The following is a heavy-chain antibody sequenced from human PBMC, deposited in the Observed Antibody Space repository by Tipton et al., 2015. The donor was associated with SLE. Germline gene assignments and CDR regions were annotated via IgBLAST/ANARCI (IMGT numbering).Heavy chain of an antibody. Sequence: TLSLTCSVSGGSMTGSYWSWVRQPPGRGLEWIGSIYYSGDTHYNPSLNSRVTMSADTSKNQFSLRLSSVTTADTAVYYCAREGPSWYFYYYMDVWGKGTTVTVSS. CDR1: GGSMTGSY. D-gene: IGHD2-15*01. V-gene: IGHV4-59*01. J-gene: IGHJ6*03. CDR2: IYYSGDT. CDR3: AREGPSWYFYYYMDV.